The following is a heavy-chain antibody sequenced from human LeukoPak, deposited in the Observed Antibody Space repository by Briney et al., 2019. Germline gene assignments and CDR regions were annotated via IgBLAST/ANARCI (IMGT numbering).Heavy chain of an antibody. V-gene: IGHV3-30*04. CDR2: ISYDGSYK. CDR3: ARGRDCSGCSCYLGRAFDI. CDR1: GFTFSSYV. D-gene: IGHD2-15*01. Sequence: GGSLRLSCAASGFTFSSYVMHWVRQAPGKGLEWVAVISYDGSYKYYADSVKGRFTISRDNSKNTLYLQMSSLRAEDTAVYYWARGRDCSGCSCYLGRAFDIWGQGTMVTVSS. J-gene: IGHJ3*02.